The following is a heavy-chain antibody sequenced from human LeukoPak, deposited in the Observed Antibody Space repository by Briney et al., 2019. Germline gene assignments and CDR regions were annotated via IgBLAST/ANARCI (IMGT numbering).Heavy chain of an antibody. D-gene: IGHD4-17*01. V-gene: IGHV3-33*08. CDR1: GFTFSAYD. J-gene: IGHJ3*02. Sequence: AGGSLRLSCAASGFTFSAYDMHWVRQAPGKGLEWVAVIGYDGSIKYYTDSVKGRFTISRDNSNNTLYLQMNSLRAEDTAVYYCARGPVTKFEIWGQGTVLTVSS. CDR2: IGYDGSIK. CDR3: ARGPVTKFEI.